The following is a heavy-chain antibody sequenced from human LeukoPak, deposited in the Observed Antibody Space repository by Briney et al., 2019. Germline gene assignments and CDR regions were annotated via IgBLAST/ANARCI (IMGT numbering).Heavy chain of an antibody. Sequence: PGRSLRLSCAASGFTFSSYGMHWVRQAPGKGLEWVAVISYDGSNKYYADSVKGRFSISRDNAKNSLYLQMNSLRAEDTAVYYCAPGSYFRNNWGQGTLVTVSS. V-gene: IGHV3-30*03. J-gene: IGHJ4*02. CDR3: APGSYFRNN. CDR2: ISYDGSNK. CDR1: GFTFSSYG. D-gene: IGHD1-26*01.